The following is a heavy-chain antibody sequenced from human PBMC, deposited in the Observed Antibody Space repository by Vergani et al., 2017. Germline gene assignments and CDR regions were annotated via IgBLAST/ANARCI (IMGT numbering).Heavy chain of an antibody. D-gene: IGHD4-17*01. CDR3: VTLYGDPAGGFDP. J-gene: IGHJ5*02. V-gene: IGHV3-30*03. CDR1: GFTFSSYG. CDR2: ISYDGSNK. Sequence: VQLLESGGGLVQPGGSLRLSCAASGFTFSSYGMHWVRQAPGKGLEWVAVISYDGSNKYYADSVKGRFTISRDNSKNTLYLQMNNLRAEDTAIYYCVTLYGDPAGGFDPWGQGTLVTVSS.